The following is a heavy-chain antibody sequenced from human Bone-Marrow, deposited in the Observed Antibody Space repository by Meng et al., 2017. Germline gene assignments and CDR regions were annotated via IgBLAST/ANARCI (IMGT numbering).Heavy chain of an antibody. Sequence: GGSRRLSGDASGFTFSAYFMTWIRQAPGKGREGIAFITSSGSTIHYADSVTGRFTISRDNVNNSPFLQSDNLRGADTAVYYCARDVFSVAACVYYVDSWGQGTPVTVSS. V-gene: IGHV3-11*01. J-gene: IGHJ4*02. D-gene: IGHD5/OR15-5a*01. CDR3: ARDVFSVAACVYYVDS. CDR2: ITSSGSTI. CDR1: GFTFSAYF.